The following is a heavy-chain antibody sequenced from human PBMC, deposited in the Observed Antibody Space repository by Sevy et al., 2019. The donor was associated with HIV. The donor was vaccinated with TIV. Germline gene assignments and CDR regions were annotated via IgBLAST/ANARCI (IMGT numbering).Heavy chain of an antibody. D-gene: IGHD1-20*01. CDR2: ISYSGST. Sequence: SETLSLTCTVSGGSISGYYWSWIRQPPGKGLEWIGYISYSGSTNYNPSLQSRVTLSVDTSKNEFSLKLSSVTAADTAVYYCARSRVITGTFDYWGQGTLVTVSS. CDR1: GGSISGYY. V-gene: IGHV4-59*01. CDR3: ARSRVITGTFDY. J-gene: IGHJ4*02.